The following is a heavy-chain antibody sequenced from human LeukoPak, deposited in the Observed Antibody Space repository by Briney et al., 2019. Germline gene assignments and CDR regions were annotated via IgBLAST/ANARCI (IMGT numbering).Heavy chain of an antibody. V-gene: IGHV3-9*03. CDR3: AKGNYDILTGPMDV. J-gene: IGHJ6*03. Sequence: SGGSLRLSCAASGFTFGDYAMHWVRQAPGKGLEWVSGISWNSGSIGYADSVKGRFTISRDNAKNSLYLQMNSLRAEDMALYYCAKGNYDILTGPMDVWGKGTTVTVSS. D-gene: IGHD3-9*01. CDR2: ISWNSGSI. CDR1: GFTFGDYA.